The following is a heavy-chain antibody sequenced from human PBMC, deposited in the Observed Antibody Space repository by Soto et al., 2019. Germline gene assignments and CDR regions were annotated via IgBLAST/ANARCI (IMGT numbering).Heavy chain of an antibody. Sequence: QVQLVESGGGVVQPGRSLRLSCAASGFTFSSYGMHWVRQAPGKGLEWVAVIWYDGSNKYYADSVKGRFTISRDNSKNTLYLQMNSLRAEDTAVYYCARESTFGGVIVQAFDYWGQGTLVTVSS. CDR3: ARESTFGGVIVQAFDY. CDR2: IWYDGSNK. CDR1: GFTFSSYG. J-gene: IGHJ4*02. D-gene: IGHD3-16*02. V-gene: IGHV3-33*01.